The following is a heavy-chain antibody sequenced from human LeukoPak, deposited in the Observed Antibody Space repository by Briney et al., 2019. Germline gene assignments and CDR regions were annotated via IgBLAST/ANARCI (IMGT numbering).Heavy chain of an antibody. V-gene: IGHV3-30*18. J-gene: IGHJ4*02. D-gene: IGHD3-10*01. CDR3: AKVFEVRGARRPKDY. Sequence: GGSLRLSCAASGFTFSDCGMHWVRQAPGKGLEWVALIPYDGGNKFYADSVRDRFTISRDNSKNTLFLQMNSLRIEDTAVYYCAKVFEVRGARRPKDYWGQGTLVIVSS. CDR2: IPYDGGNK. CDR1: GFTFSDCG.